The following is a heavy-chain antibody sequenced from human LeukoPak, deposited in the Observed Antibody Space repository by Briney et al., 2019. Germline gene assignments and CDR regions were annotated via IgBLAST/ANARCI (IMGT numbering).Heavy chain of an antibody. Sequence: GWSLRLSCAACGLTFSSYGMHWVRQAPARGLEGVAVIWYDGSNKYYADSVKGRFTISRDNSKNTLYLQMNSLRAEDTAVYYCVKDLASDYASYLDYWGQGTLVTVSS. D-gene: IGHD4-17*01. J-gene: IGHJ4*02. CDR1: GLTFSSYG. CDR2: IWYDGSNK. V-gene: IGHV3-33*06. CDR3: VKDLASDYASYLDY.